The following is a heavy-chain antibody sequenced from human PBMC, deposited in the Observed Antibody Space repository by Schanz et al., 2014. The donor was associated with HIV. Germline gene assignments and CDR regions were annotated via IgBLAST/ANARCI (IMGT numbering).Heavy chain of an antibody. CDR2: ISSSSTTI. CDR3: ARDASGWSFIFDY. CDR1: GFTFSTYA. Sequence: EIQLLESGGGLVQPGGSLRLSCAASGFTFSTYAMAWVRQTPGKGLEWVSHISSSSTTIHYADSVKGRFTISRDNAKKSLYLQMNSLRDEDTAVYYCARDASGWSFIFDYWGQGTLVTVSA. D-gene: IGHD6-13*01. J-gene: IGHJ4*02. V-gene: IGHV3-48*02.